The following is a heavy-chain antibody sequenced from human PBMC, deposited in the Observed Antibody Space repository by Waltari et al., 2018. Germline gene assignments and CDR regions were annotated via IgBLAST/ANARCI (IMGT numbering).Heavy chain of an antibody. CDR1: GYSISSGYY. Sequence: QVQLQESGPGLVKPSETLSLTCAVSGYSISSGYYWGWIRQPPGKGLEWIGSIYHSGSTYYNPSLKSRVTISVDTSKNQFSLKLSSVTAADTAVYYCARHGDFCFDFWGQGIVVTVSS. J-gene: IGHJ4*02. CDR2: IYHSGST. CDR3: ARHGDFCFDF. D-gene: IGHD4-17*01. V-gene: IGHV4-38-2*01.